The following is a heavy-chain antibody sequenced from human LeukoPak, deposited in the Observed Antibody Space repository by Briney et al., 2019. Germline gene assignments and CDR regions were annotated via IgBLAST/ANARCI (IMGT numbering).Heavy chain of an antibody. CDR2: ISGSGGNT. CDR3: AKANFVDIVATITYYFDY. D-gene: IGHD5-12*01. J-gene: IGHJ4*02. CDR1: GFTFSNYA. V-gene: IGHV3-23*01. Sequence: GGSLRLSCAASGFTFSNYAMSWVRQAPGKGLEWVSLISGSGGNTSYADSGKGRFTISRDNAKNSLYLQMNSLRAEDTALYYCAKANFVDIVATITYYFDYWGQGTLVTVSS.